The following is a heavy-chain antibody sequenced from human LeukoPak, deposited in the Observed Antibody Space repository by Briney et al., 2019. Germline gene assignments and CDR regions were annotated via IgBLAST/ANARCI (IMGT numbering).Heavy chain of an antibody. J-gene: IGHJ4*02. CDR3: ARDATTDYYDSSTFDY. V-gene: IGHV3-48*03. Sequence: PGGSLRLSCAASGFTFSSYEMNWVRQAPGKGLEWVSYISSSGSTIYYADSVKGRFTISRDNAKNSLYLQMNSLRAADTAVYYCARDATTDYYDSSTFDYWGQGTLVTVSS. CDR1: GFTFSSYE. D-gene: IGHD3-22*01. CDR2: ISSSGSTI.